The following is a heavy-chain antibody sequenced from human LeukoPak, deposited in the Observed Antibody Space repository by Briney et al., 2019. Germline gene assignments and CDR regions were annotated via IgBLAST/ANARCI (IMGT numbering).Heavy chain of an antibody. CDR3: ARLTKNDSGSFRFGKKKRGYMDV. CDR1: GVSLSSSSYF. D-gene: IGHD3-10*01. Sequence: PSETLSLTCTVSGVSLSSSSYFWGWIRQPPGKGLEWIGSMYYSGSTYYNQSLKSRVTISVDTSKNQFSLKLSSVTAADTAVYYCARLTKNDSGSFRFGKKKRGYMDVWGKGTTVTISS. J-gene: IGHJ6*03. V-gene: IGHV4-39*07. CDR2: MYYSGST.